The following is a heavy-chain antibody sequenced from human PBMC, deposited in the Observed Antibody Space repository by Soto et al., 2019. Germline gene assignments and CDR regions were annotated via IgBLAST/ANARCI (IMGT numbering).Heavy chain of an antibody. Sequence: GGSLRLSCAASGFTFSTFAMTWVRQAPGKGLEWVSAITASGATTYYADSVRGRFTISRDNSQNTVYLQANRLRPEDTAVYYCAKDLFPARDSLYGLDVWGQGTTVTVSS. CDR1: GFTFSTFA. CDR2: ITASGATT. V-gene: IGHV3-23*01. J-gene: IGHJ6*02. D-gene: IGHD3-22*01. CDR3: AKDLFPARDSLYGLDV.